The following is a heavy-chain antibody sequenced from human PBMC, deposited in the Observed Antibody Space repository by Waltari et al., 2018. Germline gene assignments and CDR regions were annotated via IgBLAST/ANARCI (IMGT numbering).Heavy chain of an antibody. J-gene: IGHJ4*02. Sequence: EVQLLESGGDLVQPGGSLRLSCAASGFTFTTHAMTWVRKAPGKGLEWVSVITSSGDATYYAGSVKGRFTISRDNSRNTLNLHMSSLRAEDTATYYCAKNEKFCIKAACYDSWGQGTLVTVSS. V-gene: IGHV3-23*01. CDR2: ITSSGDAT. CDR1: GFTFTTHA. D-gene: IGHD2-8*01. CDR3: AKNEKFCIKAACYDS.